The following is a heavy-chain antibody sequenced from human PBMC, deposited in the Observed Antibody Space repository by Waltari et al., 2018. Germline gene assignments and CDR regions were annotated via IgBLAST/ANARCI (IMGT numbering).Heavy chain of an antibody. D-gene: IGHD2-2*02. V-gene: IGHV4-34*01. J-gene: IGHJ4*02. CDR3: ARKTRYCSSTSCYRGQKFDY. Sequence: QVQLQQWGAGLLKPSETLSLTCAVYGGSFSGYYWSWIRQPPGKGLEWIGEINHSGSTNYNPSLKSRVTISVDTSKNQFSLKLSSVTAADTAVYYCARKTRYCSSTSCYRGQKFDYWGQGTLVTVSS. CDR2: INHSGST. CDR1: GGSFSGYY.